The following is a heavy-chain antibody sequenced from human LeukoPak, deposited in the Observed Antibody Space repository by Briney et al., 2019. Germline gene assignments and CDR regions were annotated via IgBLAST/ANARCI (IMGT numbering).Heavy chain of an antibody. CDR1: GYTFTSYG. V-gene: IGHV1-18*01. D-gene: IGHD2-15*01. CDR3: ARGRYCSGGSCYSSYMDV. Sequence: VASVKVSCKASGYTFTSYGISWVRQAPGQGLEWMGWISAYNGNTNYAQKLQGRVTMTTDTSTSTAYMELRSLRSDDTAVYYCARGRYCSGGSCYSSYMDVWGKGTTVTVSS. CDR2: ISAYNGNT. J-gene: IGHJ6*03.